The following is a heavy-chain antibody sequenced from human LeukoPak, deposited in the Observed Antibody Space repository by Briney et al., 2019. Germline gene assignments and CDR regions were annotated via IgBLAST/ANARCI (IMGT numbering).Heavy chain of an antibody. D-gene: IGHD4-17*01. CDR3: TTYGDYGPGSDY. Sequence: GGSLRLSCAVSGFIFSDSAIHWARQASGKGLEWVGRIKSKSNSYATAYAASVKGRFAISRDDSKNTAYLQMNSLKTEDTAMYYCTTYGDYGPGSDYWGQGSLVTVSS. V-gene: IGHV3-73*01. CDR1: GFIFSDSA. J-gene: IGHJ4*02. CDR2: IKSKSNSYAT.